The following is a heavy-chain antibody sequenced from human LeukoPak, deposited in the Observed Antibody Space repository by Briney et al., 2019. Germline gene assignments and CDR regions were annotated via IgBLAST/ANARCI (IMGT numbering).Heavy chain of an antibody. V-gene: IGHV3-21*06. D-gene: IGHD6-13*01. CDR3: ARVAEAAAFDS. Sequence: GGSLRLSCAASGFTFRNAWMSWVRQAPGKGLEWVSSISSNSRYIYYADSMRGRFTISRDNAKNSLYLQMNSLKPEDTAVYYCARVAEAAAFDSWGQGTLVTVSS. J-gene: IGHJ4*02. CDR1: GFTFRNAW. CDR2: ISSNSRYI.